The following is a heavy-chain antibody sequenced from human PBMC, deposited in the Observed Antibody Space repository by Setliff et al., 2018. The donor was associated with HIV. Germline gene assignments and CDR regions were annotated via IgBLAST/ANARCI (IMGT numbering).Heavy chain of an antibody. CDR1: GYSIRSTYY. V-gene: IGHV4-38-2*02. CDR3: VRHVGKFSSDARYYSVGWFDC. CDR2: IYHRGNS. Sequence: SETLSLTCNVSGYSIRSTYYWGWIRQTPGKGLEWLGSIYHRGNSYYRPSLKSRVSISVDTSKNQFSLTLRSMSAADTAIYDCVRHVGKFSSDARYYSVGWFDCWGQGTLVTVSS. D-gene: IGHD2-15*01. J-gene: IGHJ4*02.